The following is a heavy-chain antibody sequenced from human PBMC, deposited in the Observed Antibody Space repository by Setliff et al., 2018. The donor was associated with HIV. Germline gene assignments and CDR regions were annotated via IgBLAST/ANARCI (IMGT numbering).Heavy chain of an antibody. Sequence: PGGSLRLSCAASGFTFSTYAIHWVRQAPGKGLEWVTMISYDGSNKYYADSVKGRFTISRDNSKNTLYLQMNSLRADDTAVYYCAKAVGGGYAGYFGYWGQGTLVTVSS. CDR3: AKAVGGGYAGYFGY. CDR2: ISYDGSNK. J-gene: IGHJ4*02. V-gene: IGHV3-30*04. D-gene: IGHD5-12*01. CDR1: GFTFSTYA.